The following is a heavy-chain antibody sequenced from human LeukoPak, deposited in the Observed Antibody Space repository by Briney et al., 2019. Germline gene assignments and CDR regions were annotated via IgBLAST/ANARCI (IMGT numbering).Heavy chain of an antibody. CDR2: ISGRGGSK. V-gene: IGHV3-23*01. D-gene: IGHD6-13*01. CDR1: GFTFSSYA. J-gene: IGHJ4*02. CDR3: AKDPTFGSWADY. Sequence: GGSLRLSCAASGFTFSSYAMSWVRQAPGRGLEWVSGISGRGGSKYYADSVKGRFTISRDNSKNTLYLQMNSLRAEDTAVYYCAKDPTFGSWADYWGQGTLVTVSS.